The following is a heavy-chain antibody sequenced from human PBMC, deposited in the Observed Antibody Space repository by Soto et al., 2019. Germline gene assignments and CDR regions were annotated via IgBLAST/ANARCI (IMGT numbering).Heavy chain of an antibody. D-gene: IGHD4-17*01. CDR1: GGSISSYY. CDR2: IYYSGST. V-gene: IGHV4-59*08. J-gene: IGHJ6*03. Sequence: SETLSLTCTVSGGSISSYYWSWIRQPPGKGLEWIGYIYYSGSTNYNPSLKSRVTISVDTSKNQFSLKLSSVTAADTAVYYCARVTVTTPNYYYMDVWGKGTTVTVSS. CDR3: ARVTVTTPNYYYMDV.